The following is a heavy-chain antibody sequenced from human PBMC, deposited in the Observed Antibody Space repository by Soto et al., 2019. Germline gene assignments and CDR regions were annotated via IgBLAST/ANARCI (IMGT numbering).Heavy chain of an antibody. V-gene: IGHV4-31*03. CDR3: ARVVDIVVVPAAMNYYYYGMDV. J-gene: IGHJ6*02. CDR1: GGSISSGGYY. CDR2: IYYSWST. Sequence: QVQLQESGPGLVKPSQTLSLTCTVSGGSISSGGYYWSWIRQHPGKGLEWIGDIYYSWSTYYNPSLKSRVTITVDTSKNQFSLKLSFVTAAGTAVYYCARVVDIVVVPAAMNYYYYGMDVWGPGTPVTVSS. D-gene: IGHD2-2*03.